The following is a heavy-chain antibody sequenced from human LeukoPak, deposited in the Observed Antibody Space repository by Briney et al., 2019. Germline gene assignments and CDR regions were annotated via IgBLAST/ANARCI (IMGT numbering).Heavy chain of an antibody. CDR3: ARDPRKATYCSGGSCYGAFDI. Sequence: GGSLRLSCAASGFTFSSYGMHWVRQAPGKGLEWVAVISYDGSNKYFADSVKGRFTISRDNSKNTLYLQMNSLRAEDTAVYYCARDPRKATYCSGGSCYGAFDIWGQGTMVTVSS. D-gene: IGHD2-15*01. J-gene: IGHJ3*02. V-gene: IGHV3-30*03. CDR1: GFTFSSYG. CDR2: ISYDGSNK.